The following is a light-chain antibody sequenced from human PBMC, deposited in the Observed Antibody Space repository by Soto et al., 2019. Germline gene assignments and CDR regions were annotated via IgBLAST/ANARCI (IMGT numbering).Light chain of an antibody. V-gene: IGKV3-20*01. CDR2: GAS. CDR1: QSVSSSY. J-gene: IGKJ2*01. Sequence: EIVLTQSPGTLSLSPGERATLSCRASQSVSSSYLAWYQQKPGQAPRLLIYGASSRATGIPDRFSGSGSGTDFTLTISRLEPEDFAVYYCQQYGSSPVTFGQGPKLEIK. CDR3: QQYGSSPVT.